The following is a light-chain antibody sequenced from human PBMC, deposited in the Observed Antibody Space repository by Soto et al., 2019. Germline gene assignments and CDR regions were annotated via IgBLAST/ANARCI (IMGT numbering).Light chain of an antibody. CDR3: QSYDSSLV. CDR1: SSNIGAGYD. CDR2: GNS. Sequence: QAVVTQPPSVSGAPGQRVTISCTGSSSNIGAGYDVHWYQQLPGTAPKLLIYGNSNRPSGVPDRFSGSKSGTSASLAITGLHAEDEADYYCQSYDSSLVFGGGTKLTVL. J-gene: IGLJ2*01. V-gene: IGLV1-40*01.